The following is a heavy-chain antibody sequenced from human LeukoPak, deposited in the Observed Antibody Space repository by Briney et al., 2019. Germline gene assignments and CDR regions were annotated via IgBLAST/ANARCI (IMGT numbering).Heavy chain of an antibody. J-gene: IGHJ6*03. Sequence: SETLSLTCTVSSGSISTSNYYWGWVRQPPGKALEWIGNIFYSGSTYYSPSLKSRVTISVDTSKNQFSLKLSSVTAADTAVYYCARDNYYYMDVWGKGTTVTISS. V-gene: IGHV4-39*07. CDR2: IFYSGST. CDR3: ARDNYYYMDV. CDR1: SGSISTSNYY.